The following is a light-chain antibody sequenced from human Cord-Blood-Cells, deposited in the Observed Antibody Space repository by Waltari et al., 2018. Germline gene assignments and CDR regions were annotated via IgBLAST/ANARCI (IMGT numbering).Light chain of an antibody. J-gene: IGKJ1*01. CDR3: QQYGSSPRT. CDR2: GAS. CDR1: QSVSSSY. Sequence: EIVLTQSPGTLSLSPGERATLSCRASQSVSSSYLAWYQQKPGQAPRLLIYGASSRATGIPDRFSGRGSGTDFTLTISRLEPEDFAVYYCQQYGSSPRTFVQGTKVEI. V-gene: IGKV3-20*01.